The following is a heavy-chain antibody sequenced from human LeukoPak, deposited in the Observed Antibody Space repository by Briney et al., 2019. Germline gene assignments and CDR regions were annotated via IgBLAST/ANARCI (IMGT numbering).Heavy chain of an antibody. Sequence: SETLSLTCTVSGGSISSSSYYWGWIRQPPGKGLEWIGSIYYSGSTYYNPSLKSRVTISVDTSKNQFSLKLSSVTAADTAVYYCARLVGAVYWGQGTLVTVS. J-gene: IGHJ4*02. D-gene: IGHD1-26*01. V-gene: IGHV4-39*07. CDR1: GGSISSSSYY. CDR2: IYYSGST. CDR3: ARLVGAVY.